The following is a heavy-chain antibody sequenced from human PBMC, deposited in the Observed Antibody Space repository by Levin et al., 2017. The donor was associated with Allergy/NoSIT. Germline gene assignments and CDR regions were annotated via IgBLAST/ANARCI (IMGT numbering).Heavy chain of an antibody. CDR1: GYSFTSYW. CDR3: ARPGARYDILTGYYPLDY. V-gene: IGHV5-10-1*01. J-gene: IGHJ4*02. Sequence: GESLKISCKGSGYSFTSYWISWVRQMPGKGLEWMGRIDPSDSYTNYSPSFQGHVTISADKSISTAYLQWSSLKASDTAMYYCARPGARYDILTGYYPLDYWGQGTLVTVSS. CDR2: IDPSDSYT. D-gene: IGHD3-9*01.